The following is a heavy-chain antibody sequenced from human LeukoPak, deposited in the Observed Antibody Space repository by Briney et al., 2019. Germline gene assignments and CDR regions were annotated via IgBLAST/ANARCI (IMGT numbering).Heavy chain of an antibody. J-gene: IGHJ4*02. CDR3: ARGDKRVTFGGVSVPFDF. CDR1: GGSISSSSYY. CDR2: IYYSGTT. D-gene: IGHD3-16*02. Sequence: SETLSLTCTVSGGSISSSSYYWGWIRQPPGKGLEWIGYIYYSGTTNYNPSLESRVTISVHTSKNQFSLKLTSVTPADTAVYYCARGDKRVTFGGVSVPFDFWGQGTLVTVSS. V-gene: IGHV4-61*05.